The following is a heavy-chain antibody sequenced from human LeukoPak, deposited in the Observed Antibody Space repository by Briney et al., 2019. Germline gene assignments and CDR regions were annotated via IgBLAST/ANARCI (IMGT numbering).Heavy chain of an antibody. V-gene: IGHV3-30-3*01. CDR3: AKVLGMYFFDD. CDR1: GFTFSSYA. J-gene: IGHJ4*02. CDR2: ISYDGSNK. Sequence: GGSLRLSCAASGFTFSSYAMHWVRQAPGKGLEWVAVISYDGSNKYYADSVKGRFTISRDNSKNTLFLQMSSLRADDTAVYYCAKVLGMYFFDDWGQGSPVTVSS.